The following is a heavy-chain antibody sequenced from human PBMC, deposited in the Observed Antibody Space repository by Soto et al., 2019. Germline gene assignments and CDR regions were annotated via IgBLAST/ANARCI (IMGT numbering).Heavy chain of an antibody. V-gene: IGHV3-23*01. Sequence: EVQLLEPGGGLVQPGGSLRLSCAASGFTFSSFFMSWVRQAPGKGLDWVSGIGANGGGTYYADSVKGRFIISRDNSKNELYLQMNSLRAGDTAVYYCARDPNGDYLGAFDFWGQKTMVTVSS. CDR3: ARDPNGDYLGAFDF. D-gene: IGHD4-17*01. CDR2: IGANGGGT. J-gene: IGHJ3*01. CDR1: GFTFSSFF.